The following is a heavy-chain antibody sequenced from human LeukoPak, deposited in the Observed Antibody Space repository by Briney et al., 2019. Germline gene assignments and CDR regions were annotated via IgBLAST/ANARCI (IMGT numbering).Heavy chain of an antibody. Sequence: QSGGSLRLSCAASGFTFSSYAMSWVRQAPGKGLEWVSAIGGSGGSTYYADSVKGRFTISRDNSKNTLYLQMNSLRAEDTAVYYCAKSGTGTTGNWFDPWGQGTLVTVSS. CDR1: GFTFSSYA. CDR2: IGGSGGST. V-gene: IGHV3-23*01. J-gene: IGHJ5*02. CDR3: AKSGTGTTGNWFDP. D-gene: IGHD1-7*01.